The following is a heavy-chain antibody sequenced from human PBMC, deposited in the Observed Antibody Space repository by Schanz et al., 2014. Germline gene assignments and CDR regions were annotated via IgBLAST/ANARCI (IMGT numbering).Heavy chain of an antibody. CDR3: AKDPHKDYGGKPQALDI. CDR2: IVGSGDST. D-gene: IGHD4-17*01. Sequence: EVQLVESGGGLVQPGGSLRLSCAASGFTFSSYAMSWVRQAPGKGLEWVSHIVGSGDSTYYADSVKGRFTISRDNSKNTLYLQMNSLRAEDTALYYCAKDPHKDYGGKPQALDIWGQGTMVTVSS. J-gene: IGHJ3*02. V-gene: IGHV3-23*04. CDR1: GFTFSSYA.